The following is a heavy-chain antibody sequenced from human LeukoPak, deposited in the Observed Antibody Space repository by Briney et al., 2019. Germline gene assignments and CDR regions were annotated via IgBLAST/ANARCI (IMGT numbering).Heavy chain of an antibody. D-gene: IGHD1-14*01. CDR2: IRYDGSNK. CDR1: GFTFSSYG. Sequence: GGSLRLSCAASGFTFSSYGMHWVRQAPGKGLEWVAFIRYDGSNKYYADSVKGRFTISRDDSKNTLYLQMNSLRTEDTAVYYCAKATGRYYYYSMDVWGKGATVTVSS. V-gene: IGHV3-30*02. J-gene: IGHJ6*03. CDR3: AKATGRYYYYSMDV.